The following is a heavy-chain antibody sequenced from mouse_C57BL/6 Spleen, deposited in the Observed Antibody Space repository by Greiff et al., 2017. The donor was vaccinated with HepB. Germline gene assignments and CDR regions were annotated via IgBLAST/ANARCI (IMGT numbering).Heavy chain of an antibody. Sequence: DVKLVESGGDLVKPGGSLKLSCAASGFTFSSYGMSWVRQTPDKRLEWVATISSGGSYTYYPDSVKGRFTISRDNAKNTLYLQMSSLKSEDTAMYYGARHNGSYFDYWGQGTTLTVSS. CDR2: ISSGGSYT. V-gene: IGHV5-6*02. CDR3: ARHNGSYFDY. CDR1: GFTFSSYG. J-gene: IGHJ2*01.